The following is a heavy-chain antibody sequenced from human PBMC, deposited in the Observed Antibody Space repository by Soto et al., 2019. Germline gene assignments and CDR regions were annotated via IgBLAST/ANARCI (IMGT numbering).Heavy chain of an antibody. CDR2: INAGNGNT. CDR3: ARGLPGEQWLVLGWFDP. V-gene: IGHV1-3*01. J-gene: IGHJ5*02. CDR1: GYTFTSYA. Sequence: ASVKVSCKASGYTFTSYAMHWVRQAPGQRLEWMGWINAGNGNTKYSQKFQGRVTITRDTSASTAYMELSSLRSEDTAVYYCARGLPGEQWLVLGWFDPWGQGTLVTVSS. D-gene: IGHD6-19*01.